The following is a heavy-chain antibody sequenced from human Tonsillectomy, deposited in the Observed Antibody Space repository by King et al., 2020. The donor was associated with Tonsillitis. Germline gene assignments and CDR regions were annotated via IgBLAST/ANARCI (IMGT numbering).Heavy chain of an antibody. D-gene: IGHD3-22*01. V-gene: IGHV1-18*01. CDR1: GYTFTSYG. J-gene: IGHJ4*02. CDR2: ISAYNGNT. CDR3: ARDSPDYYDSSGYQVGLDY. Sequence: QLVQSGAEVKKPGASVKVSCKASGYTFTSYGISWVRQAPGQGLEWMGWISAYNGNTNYAQKLQGRVTMTTDTSTSTAYMELRSLRSDDTAVYYCARDSPDYYDSSGYQVGLDYWGQGTLVTVSS.